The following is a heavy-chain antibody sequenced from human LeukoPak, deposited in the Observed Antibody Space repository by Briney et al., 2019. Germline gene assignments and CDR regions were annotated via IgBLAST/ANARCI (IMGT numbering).Heavy chain of an antibody. CDR2: IYSSGNT. CDR1: GGSISSYY. J-gene: IGHJ3*02. V-gene: IGHV4-4*07. D-gene: IGHD2-15*01. Sequence: SETLSLTCNVSGGSISSYYWTWIRQPAGKGLEWIGRIYSSGNTNYNPSLKSRVTMSVDTSKNQFSLKLTSVTAADTAGYYCARDGVVASRAFDIWGQGTMVTVSS. CDR3: ARDGVVASRAFDI.